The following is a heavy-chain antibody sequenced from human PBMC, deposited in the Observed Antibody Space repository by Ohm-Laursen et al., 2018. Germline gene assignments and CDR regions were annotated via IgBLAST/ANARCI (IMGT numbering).Heavy chain of an antibody. CDR1: GFTFSSYG. CDR2: IWYDGSNK. V-gene: IGHV3-33*06. CDR3: AKFGPGRTLGY. Sequence: SLRLSCSASGFTFSSYGMHWVRQAPGKGLEWVAVIWYDGSNKYYADSVKGRFTISRDNSKNTLYLQMNSLRAEDTAVYYCAKFGPGRTLGYWGQGTLVTVSS. J-gene: IGHJ4*02. D-gene: IGHD3/OR15-3a*01.